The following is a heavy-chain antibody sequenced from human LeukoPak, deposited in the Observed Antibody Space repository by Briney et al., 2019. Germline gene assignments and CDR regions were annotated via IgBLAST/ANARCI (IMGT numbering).Heavy chain of an antibody. Sequence: SETLSLTCAVYGGSFSGYYWSWIRQPPGKGLEWIGEINHSGSTNYNPSLKSRVTISVDTSKNQFSLKLSSVTAADTAVYYCASYRIVGATMAFDYWGQGTLVTVSS. CDR2: INHSGST. CDR3: ASYRIVGATMAFDY. D-gene: IGHD1-26*01. V-gene: IGHV4-34*01. J-gene: IGHJ4*02. CDR1: GGSFSGYY.